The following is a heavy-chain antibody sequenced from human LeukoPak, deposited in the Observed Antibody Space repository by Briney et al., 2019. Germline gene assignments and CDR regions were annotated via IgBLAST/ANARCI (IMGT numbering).Heavy chain of an antibody. CDR1: GFTFSSYW. D-gene: IGHD6-13*01. CDR3: AGWVAAGNSDY. V-gene: IGHV3-74*01. J-gene: IGHJ4*02. Sequence: GGSLRLSCAASGFTFSSYWMPWVRQAPGKGLVWVSRINNDGSSTSYADSVKGRFTISRDNAKNTLYLQMNSLRAEDTAVYYCAGWVAAGNSDYWGQGTLVTVSS. CDR2: INNDGSST.